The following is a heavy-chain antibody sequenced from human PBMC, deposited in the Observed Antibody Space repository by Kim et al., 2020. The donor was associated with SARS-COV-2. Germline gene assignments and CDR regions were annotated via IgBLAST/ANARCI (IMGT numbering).Heavy chain of an antibody. D-gene: IGHD3-3*02. CDR3: ARVLSIFGVVIGFDY. V-gene: IGHV3-53*03. Sequence: SVKGRLTISRDNSKSMLDLQMNSLKTEETAVYYCARVLSIFGVVIGFDYWGQGTLVTVSS. J-gene: IGHJ4*02.